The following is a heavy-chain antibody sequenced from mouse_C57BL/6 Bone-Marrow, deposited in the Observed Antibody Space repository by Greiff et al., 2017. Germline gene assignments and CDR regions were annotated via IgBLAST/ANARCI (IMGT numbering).Heavy chain of an antibody. D-gene: IGHD1-1*02. CDR2: FHPYNDAT. CDR3: ARGGNDGGYYFDY. CDR1: GYTFTTYP. V-gene: IGHV1-47*01. Sequence: VQLVESGAELVKPGASVKMSCKASGYTFTTYPIEWMQQNHGKSLEWIGNFHPYNDATTSNEKFKGKATLTVEKSSSTVYWELSRLTSEDSAVYYCARGGNDGGYYFDYWGQGTTLTVSS. J-gene: IGHJ2*01.